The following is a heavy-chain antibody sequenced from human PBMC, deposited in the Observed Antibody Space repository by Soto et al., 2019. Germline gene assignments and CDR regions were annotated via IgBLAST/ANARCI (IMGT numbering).Heavy chain of an antibody. V-gene: IGHV3-23*01. Sequence: EVQLLESGGGLVQPGGSLRLSCAASGFTFSSYAMSWVRQAPGKGLEWVSAISGSGGSTYYADSVKGRFTISRDNSKNTLYLQMNSLRAEDTAVYYCSDYSNYGDFGYWGQGPLVTVSS. D-gene: IGHD4-4*01. J-gene: IGHJ4*02. CDR2: ISGSGGST. CDR1: GFTFSSYA. CDR3: SDYSNYGDFGY.